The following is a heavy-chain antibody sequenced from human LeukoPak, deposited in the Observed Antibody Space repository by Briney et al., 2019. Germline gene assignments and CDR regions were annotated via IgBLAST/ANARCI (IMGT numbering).Heavy chain of an antibody. D-gene: IGHD1-26*01. CDR1: GGSISSGAYY. V-gene: IGHV4-31*03. J-gene: IGHJ4*02. CDR2: IYYSGST. Sequence: PSQTLSLTCSVSGGSISSGAYYWSWIRQHPGKGLEWIGYIYYSGSTYYNPSLKSRVTISLDTSKNQLSLKLSSVTAADTAVYYCARGRLGDNFDYWGQGTLVTVSS. CDR3: ARGRLGDNFDY.